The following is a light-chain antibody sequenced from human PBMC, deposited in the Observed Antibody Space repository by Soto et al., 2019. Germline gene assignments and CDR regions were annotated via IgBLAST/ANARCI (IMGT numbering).Light chain of an antibody. Sequence: DVVMTQTPLSLSVAPGQPASISCKSSQSLLHITGETFLFWYLQKPGQSPQLLIYEVSTRVSGVPDRFSGSGSGTDFTLEISRVETDVLGIYYCMQSTQHPPTIGHGTRLGI. V-gene: IGKV2D-29*02. CDR3: MQSTQHPPT. J-gene: IGKJ5*01. CDR1: QSLLHITGETF. CDR2: EVS.